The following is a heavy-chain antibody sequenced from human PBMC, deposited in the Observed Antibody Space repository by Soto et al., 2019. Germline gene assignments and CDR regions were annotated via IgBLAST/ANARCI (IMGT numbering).Heavy chain of an antibody. J-gene: IGHJ6*02. Sequence: PGGSLRLSCAASGFTFSNACMNWVRQAPGKGLEWVGRIKSKTDGGTTDYAAPVKGRFTISRDDSKNTLYLQMNSLKTEDTAVYYCTRDYCSSTGCYDDYYVGMDVLGQGTTVTVCS. CDR1: GFTFSNAC. CDR2: IKSKTDGGTT. V-gene: IGHV3-15*07. CDR3: TRDYCSSTGCYDDYYVGMDV. D-gene: IGHD2-2*01.